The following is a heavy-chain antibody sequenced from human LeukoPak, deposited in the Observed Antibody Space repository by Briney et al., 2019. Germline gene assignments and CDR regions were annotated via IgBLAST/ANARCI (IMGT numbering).Heavy chain of an antibody. J-gene: IGHJ4*02. CDR2: MYTSGST. V-gene: IGHV4-4*07. D-gene: IGHD2-15*01. CDR1: GGSISSYY. Sequence: PSETLSLTCTVSGGSISSYYWSWLRQPAGKGLEYIGRMYTSGSTNYNPSLKSRVTMSLDTSKNQFSLKLSSVTAADTAMYYCAGSRYCSGGTCYATFDYWGQGTLVTVSS. CDR3: AGSRYCSGGTCYATFDY.